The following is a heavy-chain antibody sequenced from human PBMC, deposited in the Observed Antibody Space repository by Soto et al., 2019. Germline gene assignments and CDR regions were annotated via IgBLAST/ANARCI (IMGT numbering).Heavy chain of an antibody. CDR3: ATWHEREHAYDV. D-gene: IGHD1-1*01. V-gene: IGHV3-53*01. J-gene: IGHJ3*01. CDR2: LYDVDGT. Sequence: DVQLVESGGGLIQPGESLRLSCAAFGLTVSGKKYVAWVHQAPGKGLEWVSALYDVDGTYYADSLKGRFTTSTDSSKTTVYLQMNDLRPDDTAVYYCATWHEREHAYDVWGQGTTVTVSS. CDR1: GLTVSGKKY.